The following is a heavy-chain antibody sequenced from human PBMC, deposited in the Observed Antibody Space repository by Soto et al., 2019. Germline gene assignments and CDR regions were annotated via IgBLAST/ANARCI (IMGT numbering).Heavy chain of an antibody. Sequence: SETLSLTCTVSGGSISSSSYYWGWIRQPPGKGLEWIGSIYYSGSTYYNPSLKSRVTISVDTSKNQFSLKLSSVTAADTAVYYCARVASWFDPWGQGTLVTVSS. CDR3: ARVASWFDP. J-gene: IGHJ5*02. CDR1: GGSISSSSYY. V-gene: IGHV4-39*01. CDR2: IYYSGST.